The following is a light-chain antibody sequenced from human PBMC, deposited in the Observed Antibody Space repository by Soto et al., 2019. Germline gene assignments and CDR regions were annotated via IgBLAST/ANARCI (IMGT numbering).Light chain of an antibody. V-gene: IGKV3-15*01. CDR2: GAS. Sequence: ETVMTQSPATLSVSPGERATLSCRASQSVNSKIAWYQQKPGQAPRLLIYGASTRATDIPARFSGSGSGTEFALTISSLQSEDFAVYYCQQYNKWPRWTFGQGTKVDIK. J-gene: IGKJ1*01. CDR3: QQYNKWPRWT. CDR1: QSVNSK.